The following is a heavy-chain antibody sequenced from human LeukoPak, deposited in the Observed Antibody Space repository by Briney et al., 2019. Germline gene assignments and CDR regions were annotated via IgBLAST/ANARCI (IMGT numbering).Heavy chain of an antibody. CDR1: GFTFSSYE. CDR2: ISSSGSTI. J-gene: IGHJ4*02. Sequence: GGSLRLSCAASGFTFSSYEMNWVRQAPGKGLEWVSYISSSGSTIYYADSVKGRFTISRDNAKNSLYLQMNSLRAEDTAVYYCARDPPGETLDYWGQGTLVTVSS. D-gene: IGHD3-16*01. V-gene: IGHV3-48*03. CDR3: ARDPPGETLDY.